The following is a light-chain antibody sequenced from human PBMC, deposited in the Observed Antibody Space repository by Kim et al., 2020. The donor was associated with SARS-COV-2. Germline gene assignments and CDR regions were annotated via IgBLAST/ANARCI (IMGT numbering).Light chain of an antibody. CDR3: QQYNTFPWT. CDR2: KAS. CDR1: QSISSW. Sequence: DIQMTQSPSTLSASVGDRVTIACRTSQSISSWLAWYQQIPGKAPKLLIYKASNLESGVPSRFSGSGYGTEFTLTINSLQPDDFATYHCQQYNTFPWTFGQGTKVDIK. J-gene: IGKJ1*01. V-gene: IGKV1-5*03.